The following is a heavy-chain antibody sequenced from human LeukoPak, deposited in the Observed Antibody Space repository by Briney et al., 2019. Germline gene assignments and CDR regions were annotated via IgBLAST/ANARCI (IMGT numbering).Heavy chain of an antibody. Sequence: SETLSLTCTVSGGPISSSSYYWGWIRQPPGKGLEWIGSIYYSGSTYYNPSLKSRVTISVDTSKNQFSLKLSSVTAADTAVYYCARRRSGWSDMDVWGQGTTVTVSS. D-gene: IGHD6-19*01. CDR3: ARRRSGWSDMDV. J-gene: IGHJ6*02. CDR1: GGPISSSSYY. CDR2: IYYSGST. V-gene: IGHV4-39*01.